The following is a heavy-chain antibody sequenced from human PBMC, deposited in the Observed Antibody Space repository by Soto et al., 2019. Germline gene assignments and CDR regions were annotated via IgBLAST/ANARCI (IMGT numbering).Heavy chain of an antibody. D-gene: IGHD2-15*01. CDR2: IYYSGST. V-gene: IGHV4-31*03. J-gene: IGHJ3*02. Sequence: PSETLSLTCTVSGGSISSGGYYWSWIRQHPGKGLEWIGYIYYSGSTYYNPSLKSRVTISVDTSKNQFSLKLSSVTAADTAVYYCARGGRDGGRWTDAFDIWGQGTMVTVSS. CDR3: ARGGRDGGRWTDAFDI. CDR1: GGSISSGGYY.